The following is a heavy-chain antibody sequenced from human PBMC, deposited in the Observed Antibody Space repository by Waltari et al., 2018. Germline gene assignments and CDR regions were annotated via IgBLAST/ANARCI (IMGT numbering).Heavy chain of an antibody. CDR3: ARKGGYGGYDREAGFDY. V-gene: IGHV4-31*11. CDR2: VYYRGTT. CDR1: GGSISSRGYY. Sequence: ELQESGPGLVKPSQRLSLTCAVSGGSISSRGYYWSWIRQSPGKGLEWMGYVYYRGTTNYNPSLKSRVSISLDTSKNQFYLNLNSVTAADTAVYYCARKGGYGGYDREAGFDYWGQGTLVSVSS. D-gene: IGHD5-12*01. J-gene: IGHJ4*02.